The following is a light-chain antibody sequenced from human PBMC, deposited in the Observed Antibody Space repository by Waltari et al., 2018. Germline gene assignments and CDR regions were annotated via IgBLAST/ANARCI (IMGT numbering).Light chain of an antibody. Sequence: QSALTQPASVSGSPGQSITISCTGTSSDIGTYNYVSWYQQLPGKAPKLMISEVSNRPSGLSILFSGSKSGNTASLTIFELQVEDEGDYYCSSYTNSDTWVFGGGTKVTVL. J-gene: IGLJ2*01. V-gene: IGLV2-14*01. CDR1: SSDIGTYNY. CDR2: EVS. CDR3: SSYTNSDTWV.